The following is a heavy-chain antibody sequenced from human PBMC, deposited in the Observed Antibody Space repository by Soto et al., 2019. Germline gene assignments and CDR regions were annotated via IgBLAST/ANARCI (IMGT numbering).Heavy chain of an antibody. CDR1: GGSISSSSYY. D-gene: IGHD3-22*01. V-gene: IGHV4-39*01. Sequence: SETLSLTCTVSGGSISSSSYYWGWIRQPPGKGLEWIGSIYYSGSTYYNPSLKSRVTISVDTSKNQFSLKLSSVTAADTAVYYCARHLPPPYYYDSSGYRDYYYYGMDVWGQGTTVTVSS. CDR3: ARHLPPPYYYDSSGYRDYYYYGMDV. J-gene: IGHJ6*02. CDR2: IYYSGST.